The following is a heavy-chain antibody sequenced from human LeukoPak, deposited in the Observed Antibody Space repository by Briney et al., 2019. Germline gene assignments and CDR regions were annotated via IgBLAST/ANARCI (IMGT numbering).Heavy chain of an antibody. CDR3: ARHQYSYGSSLDY. D-gene: IGHD3-10*01. Sequence: GESLRISRKGSGYSFTNYWISWVRQMPGKGLEWMGRIDPSDSYTNYSPSFEGHVTISADNSITTASLQWSRLKASDTAIYYCARHQYSYGSSLDYWGQGTLVTVSS. CDR1: GYSFTNYW. CDR2: IDPSDSYT. J-gene: IGHJ4*02. V-gene: IGHV5-10-1*01.